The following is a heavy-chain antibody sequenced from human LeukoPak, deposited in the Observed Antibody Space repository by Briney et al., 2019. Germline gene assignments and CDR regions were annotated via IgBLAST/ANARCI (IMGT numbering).Heavy chain of an antibody. D-gene: IGHD3-10*01. J-gene: IGHJ4*02. CDR3: AKGRITMVRGVIGY. Sequence: PGGSLRLSCAASGFTFSSYGMHWVRQAPGKGLEWVAVISYDGSNKYYADSVKGRFTISRDNSKNTLYLQMNSLRAEDTAVYYCAKGRITMVRGVIGYWGQGTLVTVSS. V-gene: IGHV3-30*18. CDR1: GFTFSSYG. CDR2: ISYDGSNK.